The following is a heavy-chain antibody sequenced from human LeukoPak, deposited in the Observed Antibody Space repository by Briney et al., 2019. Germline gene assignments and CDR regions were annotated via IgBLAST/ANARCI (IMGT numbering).Heavy chain of an antibody. V-gene: IGHV4-34*01. CDR1: GGSFSGYY. D-gene: IGHD5-12*01. CDR3: ARGRIKETWLQLPLWGSWFDP. Sequence: SETLSLTCAVHGGSFSGYYWSWIRQPPGKGLEWIGEINHSGSTNYNPSLKSRVTISVDTSKNQFSLKLSSVTAADTAVYYCARGRIKETWLQLPLWGSWFDPWGQGTLVTVSS. J-gene: IGHJ5*02. CDR2: INHSGST.